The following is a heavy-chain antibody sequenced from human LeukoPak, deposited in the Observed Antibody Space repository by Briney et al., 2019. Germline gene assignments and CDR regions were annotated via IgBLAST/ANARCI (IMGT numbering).Heavy chain of an antibody. J-gene: IGHJ4*02. CDR3: ATDQYGYNSY. CDR1: GGSISSSSYY. D-gene: IGHD5-24*01. V-gene: IGHV4-39*01. Sequence: KTSETLSLTCTVSGGSISSSSYYWGWIRQPPGKGLEWIGSIYYSGGTYYNPSLKRRVTTSVDTSKNQVSLKLSSVTAADTAVYYCATDQYGYNSYWGQGTLVTVSS. CDR2: IYYSGGT.